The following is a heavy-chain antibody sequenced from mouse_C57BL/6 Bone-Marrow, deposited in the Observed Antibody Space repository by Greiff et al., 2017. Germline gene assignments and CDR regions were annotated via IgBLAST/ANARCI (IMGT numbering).Heavy chain of an antibody. CDR1: GYTFTSYW. CDR3: ARPIYYYAMGY. CDR2: INPRSGYT. Sequence: QVQLQQSGAELAKPGASVTLSCKASGYTFTSYWMHWVKQRPGQGLEWIGYINPRSGYTKYNQKLKDKATLTADKSSSTAYMQLSSLTYEDSAVYYCARPIYYYAMGYWGQGTSVTVSS. J-gene: IGHJ4*01. V-gene: IGHV1-7*01.